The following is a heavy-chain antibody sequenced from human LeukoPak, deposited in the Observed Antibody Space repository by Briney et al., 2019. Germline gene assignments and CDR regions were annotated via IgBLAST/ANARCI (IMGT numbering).Heavy chain of an antibody. D-gene: IGHD2-2*01. J-gene: IGHJ4*02. CDR3: ARGNHRYCSSTSCYSTFLDY. CDR2: INHSGST. CDR1: GGSFSGYY. Sequence: PSETLSLTCAVYGGSFSGYYWSWIRQPPGKGLEWIGEINHSGSTNYNPSLKSRVTISVDTSKNQFSLKLSSVTAADTAVYYCARGNHRYCSSTSCYSTFLDYWGQGTLVTVSS. V-gene: IGHV4-34*01.